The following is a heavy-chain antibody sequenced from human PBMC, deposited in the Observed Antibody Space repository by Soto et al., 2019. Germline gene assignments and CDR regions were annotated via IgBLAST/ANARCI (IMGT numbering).Heavy chain of an antibody. D-gene: IGHD2-8*01. CDR2: VSSYSYNT. V-gene: IGHV1-18*01. J-gene: IGHJ5*01. CDR3: GRSSSMLGAGWSDS. CDR1: GYSFRSYG. Sequence: ASVKVSCKASGYSFRSYGINWVRQAPGQGLEWIGWVSSYSYNTKYAQKLQGRITVTTDTSTNTAYMELRSLRSDDTAVYYCGRSSSMLGAGWSDSWGRGTLVTVSS.